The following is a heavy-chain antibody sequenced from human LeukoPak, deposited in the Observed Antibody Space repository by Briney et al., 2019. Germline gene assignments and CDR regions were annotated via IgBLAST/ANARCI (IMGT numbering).Heavy chain of an antibody. D-gene: IGHD4-23*01. J-gene: IGHJ4*02. CDR1: GFTFSSYA. CDR3: ARVAAGYSVNYFDY. Sequence: GGSLRLSCAASGFTFSSYAMSWVRQAPGKGLEWVSYISTGSSTTYYADSVKGRFTISRDNVENSLYLQMNSLRDEDTAVYYCARVAAGYSVNYFDYWGQGTLVTVSS. CDR2: ISTGSSTT. V-gene: IGHV3-48*02.